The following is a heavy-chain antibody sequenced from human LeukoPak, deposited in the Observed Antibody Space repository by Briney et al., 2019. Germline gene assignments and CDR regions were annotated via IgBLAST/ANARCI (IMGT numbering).Heavy chain of an antibody. CDR3: GPLRQGL. CDR1: GLTFSSYA. J-gene: IGHJ4*02. D-gene: IGHD2-8*01. Sequence: GGSLRLSCAASGLTFSSYAMSWVRQAPGKGLEWVANIKPDGSEKYYVDSVKGRFTISRDNAKSSLYLQVNSLRAEDTAVYYCGPLRQGLRGQGTLVTVSS. CDR2: IKPDGSEK. V-gene: IGHV3-7*01.